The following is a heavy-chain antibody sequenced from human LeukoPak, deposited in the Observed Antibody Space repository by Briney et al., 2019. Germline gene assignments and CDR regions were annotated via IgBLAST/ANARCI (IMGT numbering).Heavy chain of an antibody. D-gene: IGHD6-6*01. V-gene: IGHV4-59*01. CDR1: GGSISSYY. CDR2: IFYTGNT. CDR3: TRTYSSSSIDY. Sequence: SETLSLTCTVSGGSISSYYWSWIRQPPGKGLEWLGYIFYTGNTNYNPSLKSRVTMSIDTSKNQFSLQLSSVTTADTAVYYCTRTYSSSSIDYWGQGALVTVSS. J-gene: IGHJ4*02.